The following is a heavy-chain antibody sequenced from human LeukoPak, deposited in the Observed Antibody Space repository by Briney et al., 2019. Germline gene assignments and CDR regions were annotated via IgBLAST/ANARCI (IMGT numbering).Heavy chain of an antibody. D-gene: IGHD3-22*01. J-gene: IGHJ3*02. CDR2: IIPISGTA. V-gene: IGHV1-69*05. CDR1: GGTFSSYA. Sequence: SVKVSCKASGGTFSSYAISWVRQAPGQGLEWMGGIIPISGTANYAQKFQGRVTITTDESTSTAYMELSSLRSEDTAVYYCAGEAPYDTRAFDIWGQGTMVTVSS. CDR3: AGEAPYDTRAFDI.